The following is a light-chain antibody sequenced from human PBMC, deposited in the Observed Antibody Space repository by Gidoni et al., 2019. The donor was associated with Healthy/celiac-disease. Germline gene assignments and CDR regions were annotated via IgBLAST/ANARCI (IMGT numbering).Light chain of an antibody. Sequence: SYELTQPPSVSVSPGQTARITCSVDALPKKYAYWYQQKSGQAPVLVIYEDNKRPSGIPERFSGSSSGTMATLTISGAQVEDEADDYCYSTDSSGNHNWVFGGGTKLTVL. CDR1: ALPKKY. V-gene: IGLV3-10*01. CDR2: EDN. J-gene: IGLJ3*02. CDR3: YSTDSSGNHNWV.